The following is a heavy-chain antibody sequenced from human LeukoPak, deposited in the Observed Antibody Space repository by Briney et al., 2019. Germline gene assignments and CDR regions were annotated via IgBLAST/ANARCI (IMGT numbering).Heavy chain of an antibody. Sequence: PGGSLRLSCAASGFTFSSYGMHWVRQAPGKGLEWVAVISYDGSNKYYADSVKGRFTISRDNSKNTLYLQMNSLRAEDTAVYYCAGGIDTVYFDYWGQGTLVTVSS. CDR1: GFTFSSYG. CDR2: ISYDGSNK. D-gene: IGHD2-21*01. J-gene: IGHJ4*02. CDR3: AGGIDTVYFDY. V-gene: IGHV3-30*03.